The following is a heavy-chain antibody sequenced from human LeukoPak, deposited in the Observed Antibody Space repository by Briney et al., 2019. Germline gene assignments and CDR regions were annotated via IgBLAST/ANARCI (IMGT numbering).Heavy chain of an antibody. CDR2: IYSGGST. V-gene: IGHV3-66*01. CDR3: AREAVAGGFDY. D-gene: IGHD6-19*01. CDR1: GFTFSGNN. Sequence: GGPLSLSCAASGFTFSGNNWSWFRQAPGKGLEWVSVIYSGGSTYYADSVKGRFTISRDNSKNTLYLQMNSLRAEDTAVYYCAREAVAGGFDYWGQGTLVTVSS. J-gene: IGHJ4*02.